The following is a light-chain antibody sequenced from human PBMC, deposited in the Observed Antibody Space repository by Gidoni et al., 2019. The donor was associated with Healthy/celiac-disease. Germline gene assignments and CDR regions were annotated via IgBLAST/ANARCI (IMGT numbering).Light chain of an antibody. Sequence: DIQMTQSLSSLSASVGDRVTITCRASQSISSYLNWYQQKPGKAPKPLIYAASSLQSGVPSRFSGSGAGTDFTLTISSLQPEDFATYYCQQSYSTLSYSFGQGTKLEIK. CDR3: QQSYSTLSYS. J-gene: IGKJ2*03. CDR2: AAS. V-gene: IGKV1-39*01. CDR1: QSISSY.